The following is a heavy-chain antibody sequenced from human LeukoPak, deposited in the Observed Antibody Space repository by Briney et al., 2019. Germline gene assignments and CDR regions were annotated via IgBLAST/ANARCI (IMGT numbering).Heavy chain of an antibody. CDR2: ISTYNSNT. Sequence: ASVKVSCKASGYTFSTYGITWVRQAPGQGLEWMGWISTYNSNTKYEQKFQGRVTMTTDTPTRTVHMELRSLGSGDTAVYYCTRVWLGNGLDIWGQGTMVTVSS. CDR3: TRVWLGNGLDI. V-gene: IGHV1-18*01. CDR1: GYTFSTYG. J-gene: IGHJ3*02. D-gene: IGHD6-19*01.